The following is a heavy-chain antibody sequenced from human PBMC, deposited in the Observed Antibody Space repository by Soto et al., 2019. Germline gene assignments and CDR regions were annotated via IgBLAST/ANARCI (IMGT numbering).Heavy chain of an antibody. Sequence: SEILSLTCAVSGGSIISGGYYWTWIRQPPGTGLEWIGEINHSGSTNYNPSLKSRVTISVDTSKNQFSLKLSSVTAADTAVYYCARVSGIYYYGMDVWGQGTTVTVSS. J-gene: IGHJ6*02. CDR2: INHSGST. D-gene: IGHD3-10*01. CDR1: GGSIISGGYY. CDR3: ARVSGIYYYGMDV. V-gene: IGHV4-34*01.